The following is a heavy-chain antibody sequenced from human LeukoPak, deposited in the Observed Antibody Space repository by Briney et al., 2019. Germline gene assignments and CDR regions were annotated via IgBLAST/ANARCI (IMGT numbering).Heavy chain of an antibody. J-gene: IGHJ4*02. CDR1: GNYW. D-gene: IGHD2/OR15-2a*01. Sequence: GGSLRLSCAASGNYWMHWVRQVPGKGLVWVSHINSDGSWTSYADSVKGRFTISKDNAKNTVYLQMNSLRAEDTAVYYCVSLYETYWGRGTLVTVSS. CDR2: INSDGSWT. CDR3: VSLYETY. V-gene: IGHV3-74*01.